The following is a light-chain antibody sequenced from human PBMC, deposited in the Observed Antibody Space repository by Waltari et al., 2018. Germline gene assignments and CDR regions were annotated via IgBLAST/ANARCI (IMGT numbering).Light chain of an antibody. CDR2: GVN. V-gene: IGLV1-40*01. Sequence: QSVLTQPPSVSGAPGQRVTLSSSGSGPTIGAGYAIHWYRQLPGKAPTLLIYGVNTRPPGVSDRFSGSQFDTSASLAIAGLQADDEADYYCQSYDTTLSVVFGGGTKLTVL. J-gene: IGLJ2*01. CDR3: QSYDTTLSVV. CDR1: GPTIGAGYA.